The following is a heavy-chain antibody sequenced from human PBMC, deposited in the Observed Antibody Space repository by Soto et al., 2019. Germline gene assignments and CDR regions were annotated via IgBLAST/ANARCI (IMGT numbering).Heavy chain of an antibody. D-gene: IGHD6-25*01. CDR3: AKDQGIAASHGID. CDR2: ISNDGRDK. V-gene: IGHV3-30*18. Sequence: QVQLVESGGGVVQPGRSLRRSCAASGFTFNNYGMHWVRQAPGKGLEWVATISNDGRDKYYAHSVRGRLTISRDNSKNTVYLQMNSLRAEDTAVYYCAKDQGIAASHGIDWGQGTMVTVSS. CDR1: GFTFNNYG. J-gene: IGHJ3*01.